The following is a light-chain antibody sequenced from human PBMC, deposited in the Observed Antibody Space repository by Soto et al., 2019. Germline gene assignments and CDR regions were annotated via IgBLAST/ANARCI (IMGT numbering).Light chain of an antibody. J-gene: IGKJ1*01. CDR2: GAS. V-gene: IGKV3-20*01. CDR1: QSLNIY. Sequence: IVLSKSPGTLSLSQGEGRTLACRASQSLNIYLAWYQQKPGQATRLLIYGASSRATGIPDRFSGSVSGTEFTLTISRLEPEDFALYYCQQYGSSHPWTFGQGTKVDIK. CDR3: QQYGSSHPWT.